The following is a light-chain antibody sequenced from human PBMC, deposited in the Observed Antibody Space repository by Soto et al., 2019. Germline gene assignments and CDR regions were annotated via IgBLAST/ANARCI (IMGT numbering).Light chain of an antibody. V-gene: IGKV3-20*01. CDR1: QTVGSTY. Sequence: EIVLTHSPCTLSLSPGERSTLSCRASQTVGSTYLAWYKQKPGQAPSLLIYGASSRATGIPDRLSGSASGTEFPLTISRLGPEDFAVYFCQQYGSPITFGQGTRLEIK. CDR2: GAS. J-gene: IGKJ5*01. CDR3: QQYGSPIT.